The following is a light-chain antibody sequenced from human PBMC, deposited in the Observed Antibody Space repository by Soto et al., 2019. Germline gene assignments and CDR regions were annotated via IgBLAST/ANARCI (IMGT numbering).Light chain of an antibody. Sequence: QSALTQPASVSGSPGQSITISCIGTSNDVGGYNYVSWFQQHAGKAPKFMIYDVSHRSSGVSNRFSGSKSGNTASLTISGLQAEDEADYYCCSYTRTTSFVFGTGTKLTVL. CDR1: SNDVGGYNY. CDR3: CSYTRTTSFV. CDR2: DVS. V-gene: IGLV2-14*03. J-gene: IGLJ1*01.